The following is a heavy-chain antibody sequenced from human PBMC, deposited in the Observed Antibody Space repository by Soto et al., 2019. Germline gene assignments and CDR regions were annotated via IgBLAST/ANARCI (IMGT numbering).Heavy chain of an antibody. CDR2: MNPFSSNA. J-gene: IGHJ1*01. CDR3: TRGQGNH. V-gene: IGHV1-8*01. Sequence: QVQLVQSGAEVKKPGASERVSCKASGYTLTSYDISWVRQATGQGLEWMGWMNPFSSNAVYTQKFQDRVTMTRDTSINTAYMEMSVLRSEDTAVYYCTRGQGNHWGQGYLVTVSS. CDR1: GYTLTSYD.